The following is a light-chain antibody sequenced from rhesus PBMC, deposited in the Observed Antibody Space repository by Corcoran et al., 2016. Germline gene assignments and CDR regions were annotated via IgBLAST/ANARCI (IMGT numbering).Light chain of an antibody. CDR2: EGS. CDR3: CSYAGRYIYI. CDR1: SSDIGGFNF. Sequence: QAPLTQPRSVSGSPGQSVTISCTVTSSDIGGFNFVSWYQQHPGTAPKLMIYEGSKRPSGVSDRSSGSKSGHTASLTISGLQAEDAAYYYCCSYAGRYIYIFGAGTRLTVL. V-gene: IGLV2-32*01. J-gene: IGLJ1*01.